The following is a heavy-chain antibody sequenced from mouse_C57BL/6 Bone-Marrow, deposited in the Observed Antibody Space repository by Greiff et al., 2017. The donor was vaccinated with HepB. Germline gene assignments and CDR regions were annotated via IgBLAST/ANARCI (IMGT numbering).Heavy chain of an antibody. Sequence: VQLQQSGAELVRPGASVKLSCTASGFNIKDYYMHWVKQRPEQGLEWIGRIDPANGNTKYAPKFQGKATITADTSSNTAYLQLSSLTSEDTAIYYCARSPRWELDYWGQGTTLTVSS. J-gene: IGHJ2*01. D-gene: IGHD4-1*01. V-gene: IGHV14-3*01. CDR1: GFNIKDYY. CDR2: IDPANGNT. CDR3: ARSPRWELDY.